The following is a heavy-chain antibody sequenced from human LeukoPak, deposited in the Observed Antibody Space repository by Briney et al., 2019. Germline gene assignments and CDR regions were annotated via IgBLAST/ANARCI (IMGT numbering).Heavy chain of an antibody. CDR3: VRGAHDFAH. V-gene: IGHV3-48*03. CDR1: GFSFCGYE. CDR2: ISPGTTI. J-gene: IGHJ4*02. Sequence: GGSLRLSCAASGFSFCGYEMNWVRQAPGKGMEWVSYISPGTTIYYADSVKGRFTISRDNDKKSLYLQMNSLRAEDTAVYYCVRGAHDFAHWGQGVLVTVSS.